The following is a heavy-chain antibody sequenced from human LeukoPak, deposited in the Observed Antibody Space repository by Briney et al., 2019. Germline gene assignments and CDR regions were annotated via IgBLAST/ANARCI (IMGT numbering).Heavy chain of an antibody. V-gene: IGHV3-11*01. CDR3: ARDGYNYRPFDY. CDR2: ISSAGSSL. D-gene: IGHD5-24*01. J-gene: IGHJ4*02. CDR1: GATFSGYY. Sequence: GGSLRLSCAGSGATFSGYYMSWIRQAPGKGLEWVSYISSAGSSLYYADSVKGRFTISRDNAKNSLCLQMNSLRAEDTAVYYCARDGYNYRPFDYWGQGTLVTVSS.